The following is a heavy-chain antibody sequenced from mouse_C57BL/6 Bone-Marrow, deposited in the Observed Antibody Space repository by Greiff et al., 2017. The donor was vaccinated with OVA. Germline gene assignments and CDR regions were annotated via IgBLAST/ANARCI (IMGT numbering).Heavy chain of an antibody. D-gene: IGHD4-1*01. J-gene: IGHJ1*03. CDR3: ARNRGTGREGYWYFDV. CDR2: IDPSDSYT. V-gene: IGHV1-69*01. CDR1: GYTFTSYW. Sequence: QVHVKQPGAELVMPGASVKLSCKASGYTFTSYWMHWVKQRPGQGLEWIGEIDPSDSYTNYNQKFKGKSTLTVDKSSSTAYMQLSSLTSEDSAVYYCARNRGTGREGYWYFDVWGTGTTVTVSS.